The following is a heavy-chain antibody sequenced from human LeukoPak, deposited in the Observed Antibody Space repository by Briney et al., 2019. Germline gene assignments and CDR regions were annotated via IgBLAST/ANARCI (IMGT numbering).Heavy chain of an antibody. J-gene: IGHJ4*02. D-gene: IGHD3-16*01. CDR1: GGSVSTYY. CDR2: IYYTGST. CDR3: ARGGTAFDY. V-gene: IGHV4-59*02. Sequence: SETLSLTCTVSGGSVSTYYRSWIRQPPGKGLEWIGYIYYTGSTNYDPSLESRVTMSVDMSKNQFSLRLNFVTAADTAVYYCARGGTAFDYWGQGTLVTVSS.